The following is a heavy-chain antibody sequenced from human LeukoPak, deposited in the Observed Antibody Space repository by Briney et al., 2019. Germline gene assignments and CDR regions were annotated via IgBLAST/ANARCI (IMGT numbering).Heavy chain of an antibody. Sequence: SETLSLTCAVCGGSFSGYYWSWIRQPPGKGLERIGEINHSGRTNYNPSLKSLVTISVDTSKNQFSLKLSSVTAADTAVYYCARGYAMIVVVPYWYFDLWGRGTLVTVSS. J-gene: IGHJ2*01. CDR2: INHSGRT. CDR1: GGSFSGYY. CDR3: ARGYAMIVVVPYWYFDL. D-gene: IGHD3-22*01. V-gene: IGHV4-34*01.